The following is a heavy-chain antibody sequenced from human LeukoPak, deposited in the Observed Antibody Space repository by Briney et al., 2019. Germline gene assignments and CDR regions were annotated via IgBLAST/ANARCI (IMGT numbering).Heavy chain of an antibody. D-gene: IGHD2-15*01. J-gene: IGHJ4*02. CDR1: GFPFRSYS. V-gene: IGHV3-21*01. CDR3: ARVASSGALRTDY. CDR2: ISSGSTYI. Sequence: GGSLRLSCAASGFPFRSYSVNWVRQAPGKGLEWVSSISSGSTYIYYADSVKGRCTISRDNAKNSLYLQMNSLRAEDTAIYYCARVASSGALRTDYWGQGTLVTVSS.